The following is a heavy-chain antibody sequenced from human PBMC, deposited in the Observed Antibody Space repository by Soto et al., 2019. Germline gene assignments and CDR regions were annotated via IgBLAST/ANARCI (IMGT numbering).Heavy chain of an antibody. CDR3: AKLYSYGSTSDY. D-gene: IGHD5-18*01. Sequence: GGSLRLSCAASGFTFSSYGMHWVRQAPGKGLEWVAVISYDGSNKYYADTVKGRFTISRDNSKNTLYLQMNSLRAEDTAVYYCAKLYSYGSTSDYWGQGTLVTVSS. CDR1: GFTFSSYG. CDR2: ISYDGSNK. V-gene: IGHV3-30*18. J-gene: IGHJ4*02.